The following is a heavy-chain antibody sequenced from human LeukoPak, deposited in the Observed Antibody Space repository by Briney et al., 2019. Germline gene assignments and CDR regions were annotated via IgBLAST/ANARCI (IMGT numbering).Heavy chain of an antibody. Sequence: TGGSLRLSCTASGFTFSTYWMSWVRQTPEKGLEWVANIKEDGSEEVYVDSVKGRFTISRDNAKSSLYLQMNSLRTEDTAVYYCARDPYSRSWRYGMDVWGQGTTVTVSS. CDR3: ARDPYSRSWRYGMDV. J-gene: IGHJ6*02. CDR2: IKEDGSEE. V-gene: IGHV3-7*05. CDR1: GFTFSTYW. D-gene: IGHD6-13*01.